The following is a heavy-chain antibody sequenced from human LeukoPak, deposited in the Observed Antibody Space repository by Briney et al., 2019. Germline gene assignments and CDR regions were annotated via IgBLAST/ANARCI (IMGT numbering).Heavy chain of an antibody. Sequence: SETLSLTCTVSGGSMSNYYGSWIRQPPGKGLEWIAYIYYTGSTYYNPSLKSRVTMSVDTSKNQFSLSLSSVTAADTAIYYCARHIRGAATLDWGQGTLVTVSS. J-gene: IGHJ4*02. V-gene: IGHV4-59*08. CDR3: ARHIRGAATLD. CDR2: IYYTGST. CDR1: GGSMSNYY. D-gene: IGHD4/OR15-4a*01.